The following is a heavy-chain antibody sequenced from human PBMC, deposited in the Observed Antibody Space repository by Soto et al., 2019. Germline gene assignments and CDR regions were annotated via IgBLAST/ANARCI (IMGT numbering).Heavy chain of an antibody. J-gene: IGHJ4*02. Sequence: LGESLKISCNGSGYSFTSYWIGWVRQMPGKGLEWMGIIYPGDSDTRYSPSFQGQVTISADKSISTAYLQWSSLKASDTAMYYCARQDRYCSSTSCYFVYWGQGTLVTVPS. CDR1: GYSFTSYW. D-gene: IGHD2-2*01. V-gene: IGHV5-51*01. CDR2: IYPGDSDT. CDR3: ARQDRYCSSTSCYFVY.